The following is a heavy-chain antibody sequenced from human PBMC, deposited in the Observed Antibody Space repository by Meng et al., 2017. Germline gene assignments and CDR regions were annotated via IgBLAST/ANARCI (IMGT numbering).Heavy chain of an antibody. V-gene: IGHV3-48*03. Sequence: GGSLRLSCAASGFTFSSYEMNWVRQAPGKGLEWGSYISSSGSTIYYADSVKGRFTISRDNAKNSLYLQMNSLRAEDTAVYYCARKGGYDSEYFDYWGQGTLVTVAS. D-gene: IGHD5-12*01. CDR1: GFTFSSYE. CDR3: ARKGGYDSEYFDY. CDR2: ISSSGSTI. J-gene: IGHJ4*02.